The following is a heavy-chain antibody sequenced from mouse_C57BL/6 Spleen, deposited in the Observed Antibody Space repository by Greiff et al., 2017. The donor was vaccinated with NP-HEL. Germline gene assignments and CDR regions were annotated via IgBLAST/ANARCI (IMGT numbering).Heavy chain of an antibody. V-gene: IGHV1-47*01. CDR3: ARHGYYDFDD. J-gene: IGHJ4*01. D-gene: IGHD2-4*01. Sequence: VQLQQSGAELVKPGASVKMSCKASGYTFTTYPIEWMKQTHGKSLEWIGNFHPYDDDTKYNEKFKGKATLTVDKSNSTVYLELSRLTSDDSAVYYCARHGYYDFDDWGKAPTVTVYS. CDR2: FHPYDDDT. CDR1: GYTFTTYP.